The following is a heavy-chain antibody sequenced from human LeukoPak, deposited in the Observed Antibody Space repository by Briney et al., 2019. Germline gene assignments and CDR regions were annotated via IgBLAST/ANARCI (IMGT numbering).Heavy chain of an antibody. J-gene: IGHJ4*02. CDR1: GFTFSSHW. CDR2: IKQDGSEK. CDR3: ARDSRAASYYDFWSGYSGFDY. Sequence: GGSLRLSCEASGFTFSSHWMSWVRQAPGKGLEWVAIIKQDGSEKDYVDSVTGRFTISRDNAKNSLYLQMNSLRAEDTAVYYCARDSRAASYYDFWSGYSGFDYWGQGTLVTVSS. V-gene: IGHV3-7*01. D-gene: IGHD3-3*01.